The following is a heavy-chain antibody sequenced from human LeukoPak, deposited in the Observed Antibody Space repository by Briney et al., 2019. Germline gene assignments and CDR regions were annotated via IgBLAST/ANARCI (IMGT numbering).Heavy chain of an antibody. Sequence: VASVKVSCKASGYTFASYAMNWVRQAPGQGLEWMGWINTNTGNPTYAQGFTGRFVFSLDTSVSTAYLQISSLKAEDTAVYYCASPIAVAGTGQLDCWGQGTLVTVSS. J-gene: IGHJ4*02. V-gene: IGHV7-4-1*02. CDR1: GYTFASYA. CDR2: INTNTGNP. CDR3: ASPIAVAGTGQLDC. D-gene: IGHD6-19*01.